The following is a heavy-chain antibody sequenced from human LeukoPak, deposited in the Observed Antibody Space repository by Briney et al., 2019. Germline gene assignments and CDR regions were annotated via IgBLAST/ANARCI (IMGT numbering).Heavy chain of an antibody. J-gene: IGHJ6*03. D-gene: IGHD3-10*02. CDR3: AKFDYVPSYYSMDV. V-gene: IGHV3-21*01. Sequence: GGSLRLSCAASGFTFSSYSMNWVRRAPGKGLEWVSYISSSSSFIYYADSAKGRFTISRDNAKNSLYLQMNSLRAEDTGVYYCAKFDYVPSYYSMDVWGKGTTVTVSS. CDR2: ISSSSSFI. CDR1: GFTFSSYS.